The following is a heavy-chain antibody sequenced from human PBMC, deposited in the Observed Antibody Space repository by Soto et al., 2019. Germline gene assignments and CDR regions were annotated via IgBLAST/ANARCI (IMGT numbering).Heavy chain of an antibody. V-gene: IGHV2-5*02. D-gene: IGHD3-10*01. CDR3: AHLPGVRGVITY. J-gene: IGHJ4*02. CDR2: IYWDDDK. Sequence: QITLKESGPTLVKPTQTLTLTCTFSGFSLSTSGVGVGWIRQPPGKALEWLALIYWDDDKRYSPSLKSRLTIXKXTSKNQVVLTMTNMDPVDTATYYCAHLPGVRGVITYWGQGTLVTVSS. CDR1: GFSLSTSGVG.